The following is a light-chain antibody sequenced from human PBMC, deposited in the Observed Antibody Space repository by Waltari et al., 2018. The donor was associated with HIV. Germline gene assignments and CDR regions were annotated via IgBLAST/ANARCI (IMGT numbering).Light chain of an antibody. Sequence: EIVMTQSPATLSVSPGERVTLSCRASLNVNSYLGWFQQNPGQAPRVLIYDASSRATDTPVRFSASGSGTVFRLTISSLRSEDFAVYYCQQYHQWPFTFGRGTRLEIK. CDR1: LNVNSY. J-gene: IGKJ5*01. CDR2: DAS. V-gene: IGKV3-15*01. CDR3: QQYHQWPFT.